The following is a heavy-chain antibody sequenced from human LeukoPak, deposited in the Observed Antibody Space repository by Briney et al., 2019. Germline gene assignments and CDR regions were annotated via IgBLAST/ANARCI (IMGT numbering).Heavy chain of an antibody. J-gene: IGHJ6*02. D-gene: IGHD5-24*01. CDR2: IKTVTDGGTT. Sequence: GGSLRLSCAASNFTLSNAWMNWVRQAPGKGLEWVGRIKTVTDGGTTDYAAPVKGRFIISRDDSKNTLFLQMNSLKTEDTAVYYCSTDPWHGMDVWGQGTTVTVSS. CDR1: NFTLSNAW. CDR3: STDPWHGMDV. V-gene: IGHV3-15*07.